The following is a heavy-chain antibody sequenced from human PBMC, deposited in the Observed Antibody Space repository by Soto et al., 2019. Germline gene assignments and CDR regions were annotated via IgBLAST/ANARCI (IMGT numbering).Heavy chain of an antibody. CDR2: INPNSGGT. D-gene: IGHD3-22*01. CDR3: ASSGPYYYDSSGYVDFDY. V-gene: IGHV1-2*04. J-gene: IGHJ4*02. CDR1: GYTFTGYY. Sequence: QVQLVQSGAEVKKPGASVKVSCKASGYTFTGYYMHWVRQAPGQGLEWMGWINPNSGGTNYAQKFQGWVTMTRDTSISTAYMELSRLRSDDTAVYYCASSGPYYYDSSGYVDFDYWGQGTLVTVSS.